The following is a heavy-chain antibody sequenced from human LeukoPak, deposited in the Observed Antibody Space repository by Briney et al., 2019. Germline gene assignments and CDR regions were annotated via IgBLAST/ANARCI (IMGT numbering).Heavy chain of an antibody. D-gene: IGHD2-15*01. CDR2: ISGSGGST. Sequence: AGGSLRLSCAASGFTFRSHALSWVRQAPGKGLEWISAISGSGGSTYYADSVKGRFTISRDNSKNTLYLQMTILRAEDTAVYYCAKSDSDCSGVSCYSNYWGQGTLVTVSS. V-gene: IGHV3-23*01. J-gene: IGHJ4*02. CDR1: GFTFRSHA. CDR3: AKSDSDCSGVSCYSNY.